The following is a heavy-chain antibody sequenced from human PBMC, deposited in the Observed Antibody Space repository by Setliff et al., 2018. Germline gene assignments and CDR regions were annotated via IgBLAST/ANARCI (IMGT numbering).Heavy chain of an antibody. V-gene: IGHV4-4*07. CDR1: GGSISSYY. D-gene: IGHD3-16*01. Sequence: SETLSLTCTVSGGSISSYYWSWIRQPAGRGLEWIGRIYTSGSTNYNPSLKSRVTMSVDTSKNQLSLKLSSVTAADTAVYYCARDFFRAREVAFMLEYAFDIWGQGTMVTVSS. CDR2: IYTSGST. CDR3: ARDFFRAREVAFMLEYAFDI. J-gene: IGHJ3*02.